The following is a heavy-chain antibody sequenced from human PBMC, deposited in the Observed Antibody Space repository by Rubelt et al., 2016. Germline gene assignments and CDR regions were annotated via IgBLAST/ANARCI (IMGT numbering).Heavy chain of an antibody. D-gene: IGHD3-22*01. CDR2: INHSGST. V-gene: IGHV4-34*01. CDR3: ARGRRYDSSGYYQRSRVDFDY. J-gene: IGHJ4*02. Sequence: GKGLEWIGEINHSGSTNYNPSLKSRVTISVDTSKNQFSLKLSSVTAADTAVYYCARGRRYDSSGYYQRSRVDFDYWGQGTLVTVSS.